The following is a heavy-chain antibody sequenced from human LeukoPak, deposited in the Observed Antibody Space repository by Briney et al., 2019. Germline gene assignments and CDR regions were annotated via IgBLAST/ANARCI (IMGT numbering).Heavy chain of an antibody. V-gene: IGHV3-53*01. D-gene: IGHD4-11*01. CDR1: GFTVSSNY. J-gene: IGHJ1*01. CDR2: IYSGGST. CDR3: ARSDYSNYVATEYFQH. Sequence: GGSLRLSCAASGFTVSSNYMSWVRQAPGKGLEWVSVIYSGGSTYYADSVKGRFTISRDNSKNTLYLQMNSLRAEDTAVYYCARSDYSNYVATEYFQHWGQGTLVTVSS.